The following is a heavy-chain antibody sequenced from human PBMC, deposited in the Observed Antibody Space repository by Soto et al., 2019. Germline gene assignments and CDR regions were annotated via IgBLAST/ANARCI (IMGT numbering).Heavy chain of an antibody. V-gene: IGHV3-23*01. CDR1: GFTFSTYA. Sequence: EVQLLESGGCLVQTGWSLRLSCAASGFTFSTYAMSWVRQAPGKGLEWVSAISGSGGSTYYADPVKGRFTISRDNSKNTLYPQMNSLRGEDTAVYYFAKGRVWFGELSGDSLGQGTLVTVSA. J-gene: IGHJ4*02. CDR3: AKGRVWFGELSGDS. CDR2: ISGSGGST. D-gene: IGHD3-10*01.